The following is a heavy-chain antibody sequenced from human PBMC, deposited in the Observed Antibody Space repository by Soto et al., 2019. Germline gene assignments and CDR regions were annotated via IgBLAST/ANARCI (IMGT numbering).Heavy chain of an antibody. J-gene: IGHJ4*02. D-gene: IGHD4-17*01. Sequence: SETLSLTCTVSGGSISSSSYYWGWIRQPPGKGLEWIGSIYYSGSTYYNPSLKSRVTISVDTSKNQFSLKLSSVTAADTAVYYCARRSDCGDPRFDYWGQGTLVTSPQ. CDR3: ARRSDCGDPRFDY. CDR2: IYYSGST. V-gene: IGHV4-39*01. CDR1: GGSISSSSYY.